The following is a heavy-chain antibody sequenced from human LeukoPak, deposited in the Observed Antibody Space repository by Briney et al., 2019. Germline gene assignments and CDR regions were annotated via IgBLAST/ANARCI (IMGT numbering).Heavy chain of an antibody. V-gene: IGHV3-74*01. D-gene: IGHD5-18*01. CDR2: INSDGSST. J-gene: IGHJ3*02. CDR1: GFTFSSYW. Sequence: GGSLRLSCAASGFTFSSYWMHWVRQAPGKGLVWVSRINSDGSSTSYADSVKGRFTISRDNAKNALYLQMNSLRAEDTAVYYCVPLRLYAFDIWGQGTMVTVSS. CDR3: VPLRLYAFDI.